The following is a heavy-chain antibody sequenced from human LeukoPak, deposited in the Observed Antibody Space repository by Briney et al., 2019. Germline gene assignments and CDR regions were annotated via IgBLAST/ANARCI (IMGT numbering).Heavy chain of an antibody. CDR1: GFTFSSYS. CDR2: ISSSSSYI. Sequence: GESLRLSCAASGFTFSSYSMNWVRQAPGKGLEGVASISSSSSYIYYADSVKGRFTISRDNAKNSLYLQMNSLSAEDTAVYYCAKVGPMTSVTRVFRSRTYYYYYMDVWGKGTTVTVSS. J-gene: IGHJ6*03. D-gene: IGHD4-17*01. CDR3: AKVGPMTSVTRVFRSRTYYYYYMDV. V-gene: IGHV3-21*01.